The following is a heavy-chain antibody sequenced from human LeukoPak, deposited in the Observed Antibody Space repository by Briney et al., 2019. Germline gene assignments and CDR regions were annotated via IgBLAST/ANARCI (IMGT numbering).Heavy chain of an antibody. V-gene: IGHV4-59*01. CDR1: VGSLSNYY. D-gene: IGHD4-17*01. CDR2: IYYSGST. J-gene: IGHJ4*02. CDR3: ARDANPSGDYVYHY. Sequence: PSETLSLTCTVSVGSLSNYYWSWIRQPPGKGLEWIGYIYYSGSTNYNPSLKSRVTISVDTSKNLFSLNLSSVTAADTAVYYCARDANPSGDYVYHYWGQAALVTVSS.